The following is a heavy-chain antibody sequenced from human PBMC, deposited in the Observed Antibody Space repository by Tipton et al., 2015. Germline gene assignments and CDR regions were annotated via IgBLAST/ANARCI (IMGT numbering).Heavy chain of an antibody. D-gene: IGHD3-3*01. J-gene: IGHJ6*02. CDR3: ARLVPSVTHYDFWSGPSRDYYGMDV. Sequence: TLSLTCTVSGGSISSYYWSWIRQPAGKGLEWIGRIYTSGSTNYNPSLTSRVTMSVDTSKNQFSLKLSPVTAADTAVYYCARLVPSVTHYDFWSGPSRDYYGMDVWGQGTPVTVSS. CDR2: IYTSGST. CDR1: GGSISSYY. V-gene: IGHV4-4*07.